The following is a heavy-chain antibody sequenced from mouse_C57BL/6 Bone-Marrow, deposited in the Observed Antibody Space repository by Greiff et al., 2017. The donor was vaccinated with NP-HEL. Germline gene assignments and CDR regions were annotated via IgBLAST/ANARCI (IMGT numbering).Heavy chain of an antibody. CDR2: IYPRSGNT. CDR3: ARSIYYGSHWYFDV. V-gene: IGHV1-81*01. D-gene: IGHD2-2*01. Sequence: VQLQQSGAELARPGASVKLSCKASGYTFTSSGISWVKQRTGQGLEWIGEIYPRSGNTYYNEQFKGKATLTADKSSSTAYMELRSLTSEDSAVYFCARSIYYGSHWYFDVWGTGTTVTVSS. CDR1: GYTFTSSG. J-gene: IGHJ1*03.